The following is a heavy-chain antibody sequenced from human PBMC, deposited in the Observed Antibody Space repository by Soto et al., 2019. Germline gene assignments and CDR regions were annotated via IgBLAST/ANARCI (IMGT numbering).Heavy chain of an antibody. D-gene: IGHD2-8*01. Sequence: EVQLVESGGGLVQPGGSLRLSCVVSGFTFSDYYMDWVRQAPGKGLEWVGRSRNKASGYTTEYAASVLGRFTVSRDDSKNSLFLQMNSLKTEDTAVYYCTGTRTSHPFDYWGQGTLVTVSS. J-gene: IGHJ4*02. CDR1: GFTFSDYY. CDR2: SRNKASGYTT. CDR3: TGTRTSHPFDY. V-gene: IGHV3-72*01.